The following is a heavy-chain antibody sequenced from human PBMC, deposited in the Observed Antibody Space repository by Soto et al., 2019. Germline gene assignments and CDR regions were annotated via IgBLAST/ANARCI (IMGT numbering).Heavy chain of an antibody. J-gene: IGHJ4*02. V-gene: IGHV3-21*06. Sequence: PGGSLRLSCAASGFTFTRYSMNWVRQAPGKGLEWVSSISSTTNYIYYGDSMKGRFTISRDNAKNSLYLEMNRLRAEDTAVYYYARESEDLTSNFDYWGQATLVTVSS. CDR1: GFTFTRYS. CDR2: ISSTTNYI. CDR3: ARESEDLTSNFDY.